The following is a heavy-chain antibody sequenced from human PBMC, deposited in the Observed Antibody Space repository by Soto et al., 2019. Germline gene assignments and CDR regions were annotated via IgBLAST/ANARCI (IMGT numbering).Heavy chain of an antibody. Sequence: PSETLSLTCTVSGGSISFYYWSWIRQPPGKGLEWIAYIYSSGSTKYNPSLKSRVTISVDTSKNQLYLKLSSVTAADTAVYYCAREGYSSRWNPIDYWGQGTQVTVSS. CDR3: AREGYSSRWNPIDY. V-gene: IGHV4-59*01. CDR1: GGSISFYY. J-gene: IGHJ4*02. D-gene: IGHD6-13*01. CDR2: IYSSGST.